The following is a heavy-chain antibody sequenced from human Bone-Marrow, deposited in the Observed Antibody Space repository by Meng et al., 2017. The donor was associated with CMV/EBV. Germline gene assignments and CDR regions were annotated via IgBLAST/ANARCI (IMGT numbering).Heavy chain of an antibody. CDR1: SGYCRCYY. CDR3: ARGLRCSGGSCQYDY. V-gene: IGHV4-34*01. Sequence: SSGYCRCYYCSWCRQPPGKGLEWIGEINHSGSTNYNPSLKSRVTISVDTSKNQFSLKLSSVTAADTAVYYCARGLRCSGGSCQYDYWGQGTLVTVSS. J-gene: IGHJ4*02. D-gene: IGHD2-15*01. CDR2: INHSGST.